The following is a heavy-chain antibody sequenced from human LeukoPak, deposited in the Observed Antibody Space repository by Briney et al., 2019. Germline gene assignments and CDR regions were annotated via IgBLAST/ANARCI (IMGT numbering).Heavy chain of an antibody. CDR3: ASGNDGYRIDY. D-gene: IGHD5-18*01. Sequence: SETLSLTCAVYGRSFSGYYWSWIRQPPGKGLEWIGEINHSGSTNYNPSLKSRVTISVDTPKNQFSLKLSSVTAADTAVYYCASGNDGYRIDYWGQGTLVTVSS. V-gene: IGHV4-34*01. CDR2: INHSGST. CDR1: GRSFSGYY. J-gene: IGHJ4*02.